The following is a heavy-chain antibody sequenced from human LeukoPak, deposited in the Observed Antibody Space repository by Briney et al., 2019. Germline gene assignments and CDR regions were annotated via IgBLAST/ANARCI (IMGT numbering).Heavy chain of an antibody. Sequence: ASVKVSCKVSGYTFTDYYMHWVQQAPGKGLEWMGLVDPEDGETIYAEKFQGRVTITADTSTDTAYMELSSLRSEDTAVYYCARMVVPYGNWFDPWGQGTLVTVSS. J-gene: IGHJ5*02. CDR3: ARMVVPYGNWFDP. D-gene: IGHD2-15*01. CDR1: GYTFTDYY. V-gene: IGHV1-69-2*01. CDR2: VDPEDGET.